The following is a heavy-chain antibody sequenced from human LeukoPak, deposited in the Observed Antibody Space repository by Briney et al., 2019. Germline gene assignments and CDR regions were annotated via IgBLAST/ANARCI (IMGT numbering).Heavy chain of an antibody. Sequence: PGGSLRLSCAASGFTFSSYGMHWVRQAPGKGLEWVSYISSSGSTIYYADSVKGRFTISRDNAKNSLYLQMNSLRAEDTAVYYCAREQPLYYYDSSGYPDAFDIWGQGTMVTVSS. CDR3: AREQPLYYYDSSGYPDAFDI. V-gene: IGHV3-48*04. CDR1: GFTFSSYG. CDR2: ISSSGSTI. J-gene: IGHJ3*02. D-gene: IGHD3-22*01.